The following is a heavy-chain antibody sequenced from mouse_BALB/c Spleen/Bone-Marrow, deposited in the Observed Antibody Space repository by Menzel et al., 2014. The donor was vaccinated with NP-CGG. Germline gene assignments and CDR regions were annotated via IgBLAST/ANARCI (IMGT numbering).Heavy chain of an antibody. CDR3: ARHHRFAYYFDY. CDR1: GYTFTNSW. CDR2: IHPNSGNT. Sequence: QVQLQQSGSVLVRPGASVKLSCKASGYTFTNSWIHWAKQRPGQGLEWIGEIHPNSGNTNYNEKFKGKATLTVDTPSSTAYVDLNSLTSEDSAVYYCARHHRFAYYFDYWGQGTTLTVSS. V-gene: IGHV1S130*01. J-gene: IGHJ2*01.